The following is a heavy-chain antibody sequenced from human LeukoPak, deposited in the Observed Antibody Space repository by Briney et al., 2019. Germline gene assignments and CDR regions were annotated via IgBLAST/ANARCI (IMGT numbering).Heavy chain of an antibody. D-gene: IGHD1-26*01. J-gene: IGHJ4*02. Sequence: ASVKVSCKASGYTFTSYDIYWVRQATGQGPEWVGWMNPNSGNTGYEQKFQGRATMTRNTSISTAYMELSSLRSEDTAVYYCARGSREMFSGSSIYDYWGQGTLVTVSS. CDR3: ARGSREMFSGSSIYDY. V-gene: IGHV1-8*01. CDR2: MNPNSGNT. CDR1: GYTFTSYD.